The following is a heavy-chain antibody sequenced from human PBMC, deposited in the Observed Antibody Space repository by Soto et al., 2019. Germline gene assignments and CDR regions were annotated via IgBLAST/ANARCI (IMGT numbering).Heavy chain of an antibody. CDR2: VTSNNGYI. CDR3: AKDQGYGDYVFDS. J-gene: IGHJ5*01. D-gene: IGHD4-17*01. Sequence: ASVKVSCKASGYTLSNYGIAWVRQAPGQGLERMGWVTSNNGYINYAEPIQGRDTMTTDTSTNTAYMELTSLRPDDTAVYYCAKDQGYGDYVFDSWGQGTLVTVSS. CDR1: GYTLSNYG. V-gene: IGHV1-18*01.